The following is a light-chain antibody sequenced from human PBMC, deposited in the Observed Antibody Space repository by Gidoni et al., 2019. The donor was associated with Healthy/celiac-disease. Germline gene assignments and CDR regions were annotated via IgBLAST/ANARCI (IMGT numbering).Light chain of an antibody. CDR1: QSVSSY. Sequence: EIVLTQSPAILSLSPGERATLSCRASQSVSSYLAWYQQKPGQAPRLLNYDASNRATGIPARFGGSGSGTDFTLTISSLEPEDFAVYYCQQRSNWPPLLTFGGGTKVEIK. CDR3: QQRSNWPPLLT. V-gene: IGKV3-11*01. CDR2: DAS. J-gene: IGKJ4*01.